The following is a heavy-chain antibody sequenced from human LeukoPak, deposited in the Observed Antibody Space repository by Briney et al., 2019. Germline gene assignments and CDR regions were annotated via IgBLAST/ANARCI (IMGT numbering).Heavy chain of an antibody. CDR2: ISWNSGSI. D-gene: IGHD3-16*01. V-gene: IGHV3-9*01. CDR3: AKGGDFDY. CDR1: GFTFDDYA. Sequence: GGSLRLSCAASGFTFDDYAMHWVRQAPGKGLEWVSSISWNSGSIGYADSVKGRFTISRDNAKNSLYLQMNSLRAEDTALYYCAKGGDFDYWGQGTLVTVSS. J-gene: IGHJ4*02.